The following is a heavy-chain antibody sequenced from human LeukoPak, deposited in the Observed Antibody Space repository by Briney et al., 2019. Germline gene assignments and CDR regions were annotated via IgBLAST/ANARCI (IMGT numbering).Heavy chain of an antibody. CDR2: IYYSGST. CDR3: ARRRKNPTYHNYEYYFDY. V-gene: IGHV4-39*01. Sequence: SETLSLTCTVSGGSISSSSYYWGWIRQPPWKGLEWIGSIYYSGSTYYNPSLKSRVTISVDTSKNQFSLRLSSVTAADTAVYYCARRRKNPTYHNYEYYFDYWGQGTLVTVSS. CDR1: GGSISSSSYY. D-gene: IGHD3-22*01. J-gene: IGHJ4*02.